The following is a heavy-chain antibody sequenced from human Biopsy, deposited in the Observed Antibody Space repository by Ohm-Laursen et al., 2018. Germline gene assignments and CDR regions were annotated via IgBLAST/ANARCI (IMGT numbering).Heavy chain of an antibody. V-gene: IGHV4-39*01. D-gene: IGHD3-22*01. CDR2: IFYRGST. J-gene: IGHJ5*02. Sequence: GTLSFTCPVSGGSISNNNYYRGWLRQPPGKGLEWIGSIFYRGSTHYKPSLKSRVNISVDTSKNQFSLMLNSVTAADTAVYYCARDYDTSGYYYVSWGQGTLVTVSS. CDR3: ARDYDTSGYYYVS. CDR1: GGSISNNNYY.